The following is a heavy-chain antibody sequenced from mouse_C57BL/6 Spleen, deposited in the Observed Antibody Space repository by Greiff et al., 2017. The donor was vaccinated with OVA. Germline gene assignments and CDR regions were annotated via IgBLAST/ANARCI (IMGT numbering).Heavy chain of an antibody. CDR3: ARYYYGSSYYAMDY. Sequence: QVQLQQSGAELVKPGASVKLSCKASGYTFTSYWMHWVKQRPGQGLEWIGMIHPNSGSTNSNEKFKSKATLTVDKSSSTAYMQLSSLTSEDSAVYYCARYYYGSSYYAMDYWGQGTSVTVSS. V-gene: IGHV1-64*01. D-gene: IGHD1-1*01. J-gene: IGHJ4*01. CDR1: GYTFTSYW. CDR2: IHPNSGST.